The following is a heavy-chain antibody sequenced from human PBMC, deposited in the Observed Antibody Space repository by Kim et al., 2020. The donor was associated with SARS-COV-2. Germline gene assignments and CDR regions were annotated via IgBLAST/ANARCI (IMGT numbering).Heavy chain of an antibody. CDR3: AKEDIVVVPAAIFTMVRGVYYYYYGMDV. V-gene: IGHV3-23*01. J-gene: IGHJ6*02. Sequence: GGSLRLSCAASGFTFSSYAMSWVRQAPGKGLEWVSAISGSGGSTYYADSVKGRFTIARDNSKNTLYLQMNSLRAEDTAVYYCAKEDIVVVPAAIFTMVRGVYYYYYGMDVWGQGTTVTVSS. CDR1: GFTFSSYA. D-gene: IGHD2-2*01. CDR2: ISGSGGST.